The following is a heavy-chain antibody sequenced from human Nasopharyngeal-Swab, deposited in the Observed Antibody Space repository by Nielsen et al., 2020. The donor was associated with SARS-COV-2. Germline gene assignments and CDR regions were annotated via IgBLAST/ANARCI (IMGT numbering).Heavy chain of an antibody. D-gene: IGHD6-19*01. V-gene: IGHV1-24*01. Sequence: ASVKVSCKVSGYTLTEFSMHWVRQAPGKGLEWMGGFDPEDGETIYAQKFQGRVTMTEDTSTDTAYMELSSLRSEDTAVYYCATGAAVAGTPISYYYYYGMDVWGQGTTVTVSS. CDR3: ATGAAVAGTPISYYYYYGMDV. J-gene: IGHJ6*02. CDR1: GYTLTEFS. CDR2: FDPEDGET.